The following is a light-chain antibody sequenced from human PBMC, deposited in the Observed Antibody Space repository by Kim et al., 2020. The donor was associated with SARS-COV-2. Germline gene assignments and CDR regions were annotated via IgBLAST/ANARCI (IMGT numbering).Light chain of an antibody. J-gene: IGKJ4*01. CDR3: QQYSSAPLT. CDR2: GAS. CDR1: QSVTGTY. Sequence: SPGERATLSCRASQSVTGTYLAWYQQKPGQAPRLLIYGASSRASGIPDRFSGSGSGTDFTLTISRLEAEDFAVYYCQQYSSAPLTFGRGTKVDIK. V-gene: IGKV3-20*01.